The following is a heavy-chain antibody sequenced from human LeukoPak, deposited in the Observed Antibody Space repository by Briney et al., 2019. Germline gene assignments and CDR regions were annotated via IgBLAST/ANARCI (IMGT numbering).Heavy chain of an antibody. CDR2: ISWNSGSI. CDR1: GFPFDDYA. D-gene: IGHD1-26*01. V-gene: IGHV3-9*01. J-gene: IGHJ4*02. Sequence: PGGSLELSCAASGFPFDDYAMHWVRPAPGKGLEWVSGISWNSGSIGYADSVKGRFTISRDNAKNSLYLQMNSLRAEDTALYYCANAKVGYWGQGTLVTVSS. CDR3: ANAKVGY.